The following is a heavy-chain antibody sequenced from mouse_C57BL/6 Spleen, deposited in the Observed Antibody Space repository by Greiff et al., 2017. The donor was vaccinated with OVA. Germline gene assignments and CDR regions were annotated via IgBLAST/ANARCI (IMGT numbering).Heavy chain of an antibody. CDR2: IHPNSGST. V-gene: IGHV1-64*01. D-gene: IGHD2-2*01. Sequence: QVQLQQPGAELVKPGASVKLSCKASGYTFTSYWMHWVKQRPGQGLEWIGMIHPNSGSTNYNEKFKSKATLTVDKSSSTAYMQLSSLTSEDSAVYYCARSMVTAGDWFAYWGQGTLVTVSA. CDR1: GYTFTSYW. CDR3: ARSMVTAGDWFAY. J-gene: IGHJ3*01.